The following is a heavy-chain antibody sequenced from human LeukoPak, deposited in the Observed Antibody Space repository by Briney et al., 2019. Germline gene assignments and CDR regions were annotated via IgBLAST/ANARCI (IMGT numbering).Heavy chain of an antibody. J-gene: IGHJ6*02. CDR2: ISYDGSNK. V-gene: IGHV3-30-3*01. CDR1: GFTFSSYA. CDR3: AKDTTVTGLYYYGMDV. Sequence: GGSLRLSCAASGFTFSSYAMHWVRQAPGKGLEWVAVISYDGSNKYYADSVKGRFTISRDNSKNTLYLQMNSLRAEDTAVYYCAKDTTVTGLYYYGMDVWGQGTTVTVSS. D-gene: IGHD4-17*01.